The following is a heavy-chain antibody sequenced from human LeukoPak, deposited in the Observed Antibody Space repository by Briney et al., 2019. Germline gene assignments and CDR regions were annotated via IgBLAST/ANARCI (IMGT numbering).Heavy chain of an antibody. J-gene: IGHJ4*02. D-gene: IGHD1-1*01. Sequence: GGSLRLSCAASGFTFSNAWMSWVRQAPGKGLEWVGRIKSKTDGGTTDYAAPVKGRFTISRDDSKNTLYLQMNSLKTEDTAVYFCAKSRSGSANWALQIFDNWGQGTLVTVSS. CDR3: AKSRSGSANWALQIFDN. V-gene: IGHV3-15*01. CDR2: IKSKTDGGTT. CDR1: GFTFSNAW.